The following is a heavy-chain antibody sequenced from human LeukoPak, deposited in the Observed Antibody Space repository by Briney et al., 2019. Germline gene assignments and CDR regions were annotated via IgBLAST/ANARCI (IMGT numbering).Heavy chain of an antibody. J-gene: IGHJ4*02. D-gene: IGHD3-22*01. CDR3: ARDYYDSSGYPYFDY. Sequence: PGGSLRLSCAASGFIFSDYAMNWVRQAPGKGLQWVSSISGPGGNAYYADSVKGRFTISRDNSKNTLYLQMNSLRAEDTAVYYCARDYYDSSGYPYFDYWGQGTLVTVSS. V-gene: IGHV3-23*01. CDR2: ISGPGGNA. CDR1: GFIFSDYA.